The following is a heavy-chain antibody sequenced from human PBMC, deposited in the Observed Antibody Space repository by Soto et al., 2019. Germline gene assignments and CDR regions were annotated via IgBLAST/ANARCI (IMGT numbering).Heavy chain of an antibody. CDR2: IYYSGST. V-gene: IGHV4-39*01. Sequence: LTCTVSGGSISSSSYYWGWIRQPPGKGLEWIGSIYYSGSTYYNPSLKSRVTISVDTSKNQFSLKLSSVTAADTAVYYCARHYGSGSYWAYYYYGMDVWGQGTTVTVSS. CDR1: GGSISSSSYY. J-gene: IGHJ6*02. CDR3: ARHYGSGSYWAYYYYGMDV. D-gene: IGHD3-10*01.